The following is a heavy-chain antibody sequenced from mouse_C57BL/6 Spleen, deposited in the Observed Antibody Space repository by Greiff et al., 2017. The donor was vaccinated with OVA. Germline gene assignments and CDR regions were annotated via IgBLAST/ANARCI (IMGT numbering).Heavy chain of an antibody. CDR3: ARHEVDYYGSFPYFDC. V-gene: IGHV1-62-2*01. D-gene: IGHD1-1*01. CDR2: FYPGSGSI. J-gene: IGHJ2*01. CDR1: GYTFTEYT. Sequence: QVQLKESGAELVKPGASVKLSCKASGYTFTEYTIHWVKQRSGQGLEWIGWFYPGSGSIKYNEKFKDKATLTADKSSSTVYMELSRLTSEDAAVYFCARHEVDYYGSFPYFDCWGQGTTLTVSS.